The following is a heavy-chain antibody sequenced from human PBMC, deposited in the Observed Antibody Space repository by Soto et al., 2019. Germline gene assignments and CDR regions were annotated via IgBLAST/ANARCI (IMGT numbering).Heavy chain of an antibody. Sequence: GGSLRLSCAASGFTFSSYAMHWVRQAPGKGLEWVAVISYDGSNKYYADSVKGRFTISRDSSKNTLYLQMNSLRAEDTAVYHCARDILGGSYDFSHGGQGTLVTVSS. J-gene: IGHJ1*01. CDR1: GFTFSSYA. CDR2: ISYDGSNK. CDR3: ARDILGGSYDFSH. D-gene: IGHD3-3*01. V-gene: IGHV3-30*14.